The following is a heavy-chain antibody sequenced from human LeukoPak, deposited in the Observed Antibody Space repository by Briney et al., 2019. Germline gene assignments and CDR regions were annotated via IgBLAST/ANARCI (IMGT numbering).Heavy chain of an antibody. CDR3: ARVLRGGTYYFDY. J-gene: IGHJ4*02. Sequence: SETLSLTCTVSGGSISSSSYYWGWIRQPPGKGLEWIGNIFYSGTTYYNPSLMSRVTISVDTSKNQFSLKMRSVTAADTAMYYCARVLRGGTYYFDYWGQGTLVTVSS. CDR2: IFYSGTT. CDR1: GGSISSSSYY. V-gene: IGHV4-39*01. D-gene: IGHD2-15*01.